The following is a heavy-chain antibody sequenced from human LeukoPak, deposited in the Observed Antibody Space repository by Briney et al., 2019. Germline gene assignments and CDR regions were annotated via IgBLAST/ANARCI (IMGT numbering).Heavy chain of an antibody. J-gene: IGHJ4*02. V-gene: IGHV3-23*01. CDR3: ARRGGSSGWGDFDY. D-gene: IGHD6-19*01. Sequence: GGSLRLSCAASGFPFSSHAMIWVRQAPGKGLEWVAALSGSGDATYYADSVKGRFTISRDNSRNTLSLQMSSLSAEDTAMYYCARRGGSSGWGDFDYWGQGTLVTVSS. CDR1: GFPFSSHA. CDR2: LSGSGDAT.